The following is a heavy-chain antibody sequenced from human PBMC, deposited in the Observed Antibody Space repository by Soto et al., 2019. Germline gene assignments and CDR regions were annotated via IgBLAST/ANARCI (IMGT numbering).Heavy chain of an antibody. Sequence: QVQLQESGPGLVKPSQTLSLTCTVSGGSISSGGYYWSWIRQHPGKGLEWIGYIYYSESTHYNPSLKSRVTISVDTSKNQLSLKLSFVTAADTAVYYCARAWGGYFDCWGQGTLVTVSS. J-gene: IGHJ4*02. CDR2: IYYSEST. D-gene: IGHD3-16*01. V-gene: IGHV4-31*03. CDR3: ARAWGGYFDC. CDR1: GGSISSGGYY.